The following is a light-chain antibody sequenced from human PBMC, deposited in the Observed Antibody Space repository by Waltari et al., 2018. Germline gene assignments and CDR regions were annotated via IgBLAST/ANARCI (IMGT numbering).Light chain of an antibody. Sequence: HSALTQPASVSGSPGQSITIPCSGRSSDVGGYNDVSWYLQYPGQPPKLIIYDVSQRPSEISDRFSGSKSGSTASLTISGLQAEDEADYYCSSYTSSNTVVFGGGTKVTVL. V-gene: IGLV2-14*03. J-gene: IGLJ2*01. CDR3: SSYTSSNTVV. CDR1: SSDVGGYND. CDR2: DVS.